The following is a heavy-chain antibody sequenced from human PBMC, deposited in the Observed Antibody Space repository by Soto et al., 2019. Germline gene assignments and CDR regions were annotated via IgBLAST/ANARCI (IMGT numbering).Heavy chain of an antibody. D-gene: IGHD3-9*01. J-gene: IGHJ6*03. V-gene: IGHV3-15*01. CDR1: GFTFSNAW. Sequence: GGSLRLSCAASGFTFSNAWMSWVRQAPGKGLEWVGRIKSKTDGGTTDYAAPVKGRFTISRDDSKNTLYLKMNSLKTEDTAVYYCTTTYYDILTSPINKNYYYYYMDVWGKGTTVTVSS. CDR3: TTTYYDILTSPINKNYYYYYMDV. CDR2: IKSKTDGGTT.